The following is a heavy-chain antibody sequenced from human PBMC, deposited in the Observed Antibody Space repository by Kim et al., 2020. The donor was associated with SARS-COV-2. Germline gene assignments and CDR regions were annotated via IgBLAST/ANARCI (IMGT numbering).Heavy chain of an antibody. V-gene: IGHV3-30*18. CDR3: VKPRLSSADYSGPQD. J-gene: IGHJ1*01. Sequence: GGSLRLSCGATGFTFSSYGMHWVRQAPGKGLEWVASISNDGTKKYYANSVKGRFIILRDNSKNALDLQLNTLRIEDTGVYYCVKPRLSSADYSGPQDWG. D-gene: IGHD1-26*01. CDR1: GFTFSSYG. CDR2: ISNDGTKK.